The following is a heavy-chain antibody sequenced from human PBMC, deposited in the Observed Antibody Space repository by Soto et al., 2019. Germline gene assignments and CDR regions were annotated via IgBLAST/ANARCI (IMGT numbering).Heavy chain of an antibody. Sequence: PGGTLRLCCETSGFRFSLYSMNWVRQAPGKGLEWVAYIKQDGSEKSYVDSVKGRFSISRDNTKNTVYLQMNSLRAEDTAVYYCAKIGSVRAVLDPWGQGALVTVSS. CDR1: GFRFSLYS. CDR2: IKQDGSEK. D-gene: IGHD3-10*01. J-gene: IGHJ5*02. V-gene: IGHV3-7*03. CDR3: AKIGSVRAVLDP.